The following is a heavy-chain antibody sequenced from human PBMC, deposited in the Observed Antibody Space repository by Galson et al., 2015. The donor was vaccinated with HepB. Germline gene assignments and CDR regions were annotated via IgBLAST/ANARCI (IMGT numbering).Heavy chain of an antibody. CDR3: ARDRGAVAGTRAWFDP. J-gene: IGHJ5*02. V-gene: IGHV1-2*06. D-gene: IGHD6-19*01. CDR1: GYTFTGYY. CDR2: INPNSGGT. Sequence: SVKVSCKASGYTFTGYYMHWVRQAPGQGLEWVGRINPNSGGTNYAQKFQGRVTMTRDTSISTAYMELSRLRSDDTAVYYCARDRGAVAGTRAWFDPWGQGTLVTVSS.